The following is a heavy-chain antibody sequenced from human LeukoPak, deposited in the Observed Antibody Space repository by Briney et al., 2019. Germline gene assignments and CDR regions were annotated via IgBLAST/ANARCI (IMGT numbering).Heavy chain of an antibody. Sequence: GGSLRLSCAASGFTFRNYVIHWVRQAPGKGLEWVAVTSSDLNVKLYADSVKGRFTISRDNSRSTLYLQMNSLRPEDTAIYYCAREGYYGSGSPPSLYFAYWGQGTLVTVSS. J-gene: IGHJ4*02. V-gene: IGHV3-30-3*01. CDR2: TSSDLNVK. CDR3: AREGYYGSGSPPSLYFAY. D-gene: IGHD3-10*01. CDR1: GFTFRNYV.